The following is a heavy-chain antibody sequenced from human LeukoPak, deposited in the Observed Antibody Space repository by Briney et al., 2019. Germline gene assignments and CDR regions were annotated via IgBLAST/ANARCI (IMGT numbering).Heavy chain of an antibody. CDR3: ARDILIAAAGRRGDY. V-gene: IGHV1-2*02. J-gene: IGHJ4*02. D-gene: IGHD6-13*01. Sequence: VASVKVSCKASGYTFTGYYMHWVRQAPGQGLEWMGWIIPNSGGTNYAQKFQGRVTMTRDTSISTAYMELSRLRSDDTAVYYCARDILIAAAGRRGDYWGQGTLVTVSS. CDR1: GYTFTGYY. CDR2: IIPNSGGT.